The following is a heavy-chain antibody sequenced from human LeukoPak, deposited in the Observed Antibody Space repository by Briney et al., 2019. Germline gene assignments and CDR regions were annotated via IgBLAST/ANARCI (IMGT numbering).Heavy chain of an antibody. CDR1: GFTFSTDV. CDR3: ARSKYSASPVDY. CDR2: INSDGSST. V-gene: IGHV3-74*01. Sequence: GGALRLGCAASGFTFSTDVMHWVRQAPGKGLMWVSRINSDGSSTTYADSVKGRFTISRDKAKNTLYLQMNSLTAEDTALYYCARSKYSASPVDYWGQGTLVTVSS. D-gene: IGHD1-26*01. J-gene: IGHJ4*02.